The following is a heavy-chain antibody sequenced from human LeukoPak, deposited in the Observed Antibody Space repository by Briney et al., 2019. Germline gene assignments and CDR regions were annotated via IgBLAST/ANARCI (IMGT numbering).Heavy chain of an antibody. V-gene: IGHV3-23*01. CDR2: ISGSGGST. J-gene: IGHJ6*03. Sequence: GGSLRLSCAASGFTFSSYAMSWVRQAPGKGLEWASAISGSGGSTYYADSVKGRFTISRDNSKNTLYLQMNSLRAEDTAVYYCAKDRGAYYYYMDVWGKGTTVTVSS. D-gene: IGHD1-26*01. CDR3: AKDRGAYYYYMDV. CDR1: GFTFSSYA.